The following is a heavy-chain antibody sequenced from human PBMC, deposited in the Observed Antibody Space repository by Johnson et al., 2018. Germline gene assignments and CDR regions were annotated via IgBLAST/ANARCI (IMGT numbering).Heavy chain of an antibody. CDR3: ARVGHWLVRNYYYYGMDV. D-gene: IGHD6-19*01. CDR1: GGSVSGYY. Sequence: QVQLQESGPGLVKPSETLSLTCTVSGGSVSGYYWSWIRQPPGKGLEWIASFYYTGSANYNPSLKSRLIISADTSKNQFSLKLSSVTTADTAVYYCARVGHWLVRNYYYYGMDVWGQGATVTVSS. V-gene: IGHV4-59*02. CDR2: FYYTGSA. J-gene: IGHJ6*02.